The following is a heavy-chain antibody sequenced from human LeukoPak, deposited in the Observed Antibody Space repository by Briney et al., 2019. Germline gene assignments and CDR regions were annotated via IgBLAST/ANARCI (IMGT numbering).Heavy chain of an antibody. D-gene: IGHD6-6*01. CDR2: VIPIFGTA. J-gene: IGHJ4*02. CDR3: ARAKGSSSGGNFDY. Sequence: ASVKVSCTPSGGTFSSYAISWVRQAPGQGLEWMGGVIPIFGTANYAQKFQGRVTITADESTSTAYMELSSLRSEDTAVYYCARAKGSSSGGNFDYWGQGTLVTVSS. V-gene: IGHV1-69*13. CDR1: GGTFSSYA.